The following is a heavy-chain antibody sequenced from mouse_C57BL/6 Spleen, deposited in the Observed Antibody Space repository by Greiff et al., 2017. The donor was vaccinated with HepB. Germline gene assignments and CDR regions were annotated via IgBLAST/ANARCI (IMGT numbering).Heavy chain of an antibody. CDR3: TNLITTVVAPGCAY. CDR1: GYTFTDYE. Sequence: QVQLQQSGAELVRPGASVTLSCKASGYTFTDYEMHWVKQTPVHGLEWIGAIDPETGGTAYNQKFKGKAILTADKSSSTAYMELRSLTSEDSAVYYCTNLITTVVAPGCAYWGQGTLVTVSA. J-gene: IGHJ3*01. CDR2: IDPETGGT. D-gene: IGHD1-1*01. V-gene: IGHV1-15*01.